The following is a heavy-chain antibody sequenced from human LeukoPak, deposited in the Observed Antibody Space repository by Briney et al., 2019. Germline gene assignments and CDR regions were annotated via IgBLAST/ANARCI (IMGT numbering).Heavy chain of an antibody. CDR2: ISGSGGST. V-gene: IGHV3-23*01. CDR1: GFTFSSYA. J-gene: IGHJ6*02. Sequence: PGGSLRLSCAASGFTFSSYAMSWVRQAPGKGPEWVSAISGSGGSTYYADSVKGRFTISRDNSKNTLYLQMNSLRAEDTAVYYCATRPSLYYYYGMDVWGQGTTVTVSS. CDR3: ATRPSLYYYYGMDV. D-gene: IGHD6-6*01.